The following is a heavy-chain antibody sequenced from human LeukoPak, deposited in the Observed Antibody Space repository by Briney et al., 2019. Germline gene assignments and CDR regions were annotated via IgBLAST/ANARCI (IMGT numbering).Heavy chain of an antibody. Sequence: PSETLSLTCTVSGGSISSGSYYWSWIRQPAGKGLEWIGRIYTSGSTNYNPSLKSRVTISVDTSKNQFSLKLSSVTAADTAVYYCARVGLRWSYDYWGQGTLVTVSS. CDR3: ARVGLRWSYDY. J-gene: IGHJ4*02. D-gene: IGHD4-23*01. CDR1: GGSISSGSYY. CDR2: IYTSGST. V-gene: IGHV4-61*02.